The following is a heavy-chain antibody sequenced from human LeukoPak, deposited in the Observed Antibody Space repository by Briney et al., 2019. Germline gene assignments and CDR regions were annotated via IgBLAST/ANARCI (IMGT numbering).Heavy chain of an antibody. V-gene: IGHV4-39*01. CDR1: GGSISSSPYY. D-gene: IGHD6-19*01. CDR3: ARHASVDGNWPRPLDY. Sequence: SETLSLTCTVSGGSISSSPYYWGWIRQPPGKGLEWIGNIYYSGSTYYNPSLKTRVTISVDTSKNQFSLKLTSVTAADTVVYYCARHASVDGNWPRPLDYWGQGSLVTVSS. J-gene: IGHJ4*02. CDR2: IYYSGST.